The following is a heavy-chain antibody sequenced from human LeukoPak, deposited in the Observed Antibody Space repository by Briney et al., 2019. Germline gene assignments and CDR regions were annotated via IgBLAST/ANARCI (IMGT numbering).Heavy chain of an antibody. CDR3: AKDNWLPSSPAVAGLGD. CDR2: IRRDGSDR. D-gene: IGHD6-19*01. V-gene: IGHV3-30*02. CDR1: GFTFRNYD. J-gene: IGHJ4*02. Sequence: GGPLRLSCIPSGFTFRNYDMHWVRQAPGKGLEWVAFIRRDGSDRFHADSVKGRFTISRDNSRNTLYLQMNSLTVEDTAVYYCAKDNWLPSSPAVAGLGDWNQGTLVTVSS.